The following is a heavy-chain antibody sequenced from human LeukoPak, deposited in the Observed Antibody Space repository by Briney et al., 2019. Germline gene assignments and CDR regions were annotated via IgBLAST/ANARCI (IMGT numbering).Heavy chain of an antibody. CDR1: GGSVSNASYY. D-gene: IGHD3-10*01. Sequence: SETLSLTCTVSGGSVSNASYYWSWIRQPPGKGLDWIGYVYYTGSTHYSPSLKSRVTVSVDTPKNQFSLKLTSVTAADTAVYYCARVRYGSGSYYFDNWGQGTLVTVSS. J-gene: IGHJ4*02. CDR3: ARVRYGSGSYYFDN. V-gene: IGHV4-61*01. CDR2: VYYTGST.